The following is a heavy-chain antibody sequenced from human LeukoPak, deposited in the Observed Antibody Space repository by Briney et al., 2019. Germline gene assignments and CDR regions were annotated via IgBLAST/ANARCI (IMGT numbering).Heavy chain of an antibody. Sequence: SVKVSCKASGGTFSSYAISWVRQAPGQGLEWMGGIIPIFGTANYAQKFQGRVTITTDESTSTAYMELSSLRSEDTAVYYCARDTEIVKGAFDIWGQGTMVTVSS. D-gene: IGHD3-22*01. V-gene: IGHV1-69*05. CDR2: IIPIFGTA. J-gene: IGHJ3*02. CDR1: GGTFSSYA. CDR3: ARDTEIVKGAFDI.